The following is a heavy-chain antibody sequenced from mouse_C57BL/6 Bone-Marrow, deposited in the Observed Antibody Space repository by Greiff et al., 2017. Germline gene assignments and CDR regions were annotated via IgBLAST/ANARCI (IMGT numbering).Heavy chain of an antibody. D-gene: IGHD2-5*01. V-gene: IGHV8-8*01. CDR3: ARIARAYYSNLYAMDY. Sequence: QVTLKVSGPGILQPSQTLSLTCSFSGFSLSTSGMGVGWIRQPSGKGLEWLAHIWWDDDKYYNPALKSRLTISKDTSKNQVFLKIANVDTADTATYYCARIARAYYSNLYAMDYWGQGTSVTVSS. J-gene: IGHJ4*01. CDR2: IWWDDDK. CDR1: GFSLSTSGMG.